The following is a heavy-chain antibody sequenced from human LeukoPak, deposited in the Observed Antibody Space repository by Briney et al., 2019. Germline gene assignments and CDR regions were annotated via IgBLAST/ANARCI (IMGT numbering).Heavy chain of an antibody. CDR3: IVSNYYSSGSYNFDS. CDR2: IKSETDGGTV. D-gene: IGHD3-10*01. CDR1: GFSFSSAW. V-gene: IGHV3-15*01. J-gene: IGHJ4*02. Sequence: GGSLRLSCAASGFSFSSAWMSWVRQPPGKGLEWVGRIKSETDGGTVDYAAPVKGRFTISRDDSINTLYLQVNSLKTEDTAMYYCIVSNYYSSGSYNFDSWGQGTLVTASS.